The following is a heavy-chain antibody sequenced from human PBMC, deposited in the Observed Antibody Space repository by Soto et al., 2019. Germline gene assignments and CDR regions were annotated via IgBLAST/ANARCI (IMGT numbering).Heavy chain of an antibody. CDR3: ARGAYCGGDCHYYFDY. V-gene: IGHV3-7*04. D-gene: IGHD2-21*02. CDR2: IKQDGSGR. CDR1: GFTFNSYW. Sequence: EVQLVDSGGGLVQPGGSLRLSCAASGFTFNSYWMNWVRQAPGKGLEWVANIKQDGSGRNYVDSVKGRFTISRDSAENSLYLQMTSLRVEDTAVYYCARGAYCGGDCHYYFDYWGQGTLVTVSS. J-gene: IGHJ4*02.